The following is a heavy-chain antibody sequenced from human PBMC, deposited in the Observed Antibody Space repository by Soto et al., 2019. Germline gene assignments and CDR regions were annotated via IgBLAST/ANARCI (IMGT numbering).Heavy chain of an antibody. J-gene: IGHJ6*02. CDR1: GYTFTSYG. CDR2: ISAYNGNT. Sequence: ASVKVSCKASGYTFTSYGISWVRQAPGQGLEWMGWISAYNGNTNYAQKLQGRVTMTTDTSTSTAYMELRSLRSDDTAVYYCARILGYCSGTSCPYYYYYGMDVWGQGTTVTVSS. CDR3: ARILGYCSGTSCPYYYYYGMDV. D-gene: IGHD2-2*01. V-gene: IGHV1-18*04.